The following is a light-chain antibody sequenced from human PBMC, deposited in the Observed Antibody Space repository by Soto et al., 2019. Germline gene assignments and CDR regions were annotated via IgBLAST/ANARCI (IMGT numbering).Light chain of an antibody. CDR2: DTS. V-gene: IGKV3-15*01. CDR1: QGIGDT. Sequence: EVVTRQYPATLSVSPGEGATRSCRASQGIGDTLAWYQHKPGQTPRLLIYDTSTRATGVPTRFSGSRSGAEFTLTINSLQSEDFAVYYCQPYNNWPLTFGGGTKVDIK. J-gene: IGKJ4*01. CDR3: QPYNNWPLT.